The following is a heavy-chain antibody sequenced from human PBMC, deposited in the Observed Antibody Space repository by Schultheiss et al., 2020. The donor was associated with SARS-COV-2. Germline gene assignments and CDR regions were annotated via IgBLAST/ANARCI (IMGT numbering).Heavy chain of an antibody. V-gene: IGHV2-5*01. CDR1: GGSISSGGYY. Sequence: TLSLTCTVSGGSISSGGYYWSWIRQHPGKGLEWLALIYWNDDKRYSPSLKSRLTITKDTSKNQVVLTMTNMDPVDTATYYCAHTYDFWSGYYIGYFDYWGQGTLVTVSS. D-gene: IGHD3-3*01. CDR3: AHTYDFWSGYYIGYFDY. J-gene: IGHJ4*02. CDR2: IYWNDDK.